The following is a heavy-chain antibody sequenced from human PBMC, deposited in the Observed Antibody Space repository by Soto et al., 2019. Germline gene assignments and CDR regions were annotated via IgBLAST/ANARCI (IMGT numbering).Heavy chain of an antibody. D-gene: IGHD2-8*02. J-gene: IGHJ3*02. V-gene: IGHV4-30-4*01. CDR2: LSYTGST. Sequence: QVHLQESGPQLVKPSQPLSLTCTVSGGPVRDAYSYWTWIRQPPGKGLEWMGYLSYTGSTYYNPTLRKRATIAVDESSNPLSLRLISVTAADMAVYYCARELEGGVVDIWGRGTLVPVSS. CDR3: ARELEGGVVDI. CDR1: GGPVRDAYSY.